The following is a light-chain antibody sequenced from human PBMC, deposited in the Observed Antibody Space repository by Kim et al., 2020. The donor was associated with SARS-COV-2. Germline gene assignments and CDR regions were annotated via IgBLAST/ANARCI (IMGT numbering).Light chain of an antibody. CDR3: HHYGRSPPMYT. CDR1: QSVISTS. Sequence: PGERATLSCRASQSVISTSLAWYQQRPGQAPRLVIYGASSRATDIPDRFSGSGSGTDFTLTISRLEPEDSAMYYCHHYGRSPPMYTFGQGTKLE. V-gene: IGKV3-20*01. CDR2: GAS. J-gene: IGKJ2*01.